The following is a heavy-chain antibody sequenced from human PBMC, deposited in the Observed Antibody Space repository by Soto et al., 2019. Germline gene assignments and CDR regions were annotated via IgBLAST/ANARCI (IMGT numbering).Heavy chain of an antibody. CDR2: IYSGGST. CDR3: ERDFYYYGSGTMGGYFDY. Sequence: EVQLVESGGGLVQPGGSLRLSCAASGITVSSNYMSWVRQAPGKGLEWVSVIYSGGSTYYADSVKGRFTISRDKSKNTLYLQMNSLRAEVTAVYYCERDFYYYGSGTMGGYFDYWGQGTLVTVSS. CDR1: GITVSSNY. J-gene: IGHJ4*02. D-gene: IGHD3-10*01. V-gene: IGHV3-66*01.